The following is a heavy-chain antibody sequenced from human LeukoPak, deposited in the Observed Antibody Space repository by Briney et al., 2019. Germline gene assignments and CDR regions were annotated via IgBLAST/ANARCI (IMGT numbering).Heavy chain of an antibody. D-gene: IGHD3-22*01. Sequence: PSETLSLTCAVYGGSFSGYYWSWIRQPPGKGLEWIGEINHSGSTNYNPSLKSRVTISVDTSKNQFSLKLSSVTAADTAVYYCARRKSYYYGSSGYQFDYWGQGTLVTVSS. CDR3: ARRKSYYYGSSGYQFDY. CDR2: INHSGST. J-gene: IGHJ4*02. CDR1: GGSFSGYY. V-gene: IGHV4-34*01.